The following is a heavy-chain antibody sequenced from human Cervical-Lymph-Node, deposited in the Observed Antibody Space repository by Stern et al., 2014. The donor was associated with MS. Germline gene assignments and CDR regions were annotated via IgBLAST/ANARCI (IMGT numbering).Heavy chain of an antibody. V-gene: IGHV4-61*02. CDR3: ARGVIAATSWWFDP. CDR2: IYTSGST. D-gene: IGHD2-15*01. J-gene: IGHJ5*02. Sequence: VQLVESGPGLVKPSQTLSLTCTVSGGSISSGSYYWSRIRQPPGKGLEWSGRIYTSGSTNYTPSRKSRVTISVDTSKNQFSLKLSSVTAADTAVYYCARGVIAATSWWFDPWGQGTLVTVSS. CDR1: GGSISSGSYY.